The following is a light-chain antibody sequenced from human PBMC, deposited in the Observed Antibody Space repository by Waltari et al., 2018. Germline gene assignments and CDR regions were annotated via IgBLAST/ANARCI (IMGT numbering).Light chain of an antibody. CDR2: TTT. Sequence: QTVVTQEPSFSVSPGGTVTLTCGLSSGSVSTSSSPSWYPQTPGQAPRTLIYTTTTRSSGVPDRFSGSILGNKAALTITGAQADDESDYYCVLYMGSGIWVFGGGTKLTVL. J-gene: IGLJ3*02. V-gene: IGLV8-61*01. CDR1: SGSVSTSSS. CDR3: VLYMGSGIWV.